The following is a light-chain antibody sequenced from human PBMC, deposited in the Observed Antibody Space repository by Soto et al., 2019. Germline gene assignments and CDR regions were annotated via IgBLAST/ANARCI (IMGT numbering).Light chain of an antibody. J-gene: IGLJ7*01. CDR1: SSDVGSYNL. CDR3: SSYTTSSTWV. Sequence: QSALTQPASVSGSPGQSITISCTGTSSDVGSYNLVSWYQQHPGKAPKLLIYEVSYRPSGISNRFSGSKSGVTASLTISGLQAEDESDYYCSSYTTSSTWVFGGGTQLTVL. CDR2: EVS. V-gene: IGLV2-14*02.